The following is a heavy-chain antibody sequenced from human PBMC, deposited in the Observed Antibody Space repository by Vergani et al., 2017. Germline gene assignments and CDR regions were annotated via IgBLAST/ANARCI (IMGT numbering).Heavy chain of an antibody. CDR3: AKDREMATINYYFDY. CDR2: ISYDGSNK. D-gene: IGHD5-24*01. V-gene: IGHV3-30*04. J-gene: IGHJ4*02. Sequence: VQLLESGGGLVQPGGSLRLSCAASGFTFSSYAMSWVRQAPGKGLEWVAVISYDGSNKYYADSVKGRFTISRDNAKNSLYLQMNSLRAEDTAVYYCAKDREMATINYYFDYWGQGTLVTVSS. CDR1: GFTFSSYA.